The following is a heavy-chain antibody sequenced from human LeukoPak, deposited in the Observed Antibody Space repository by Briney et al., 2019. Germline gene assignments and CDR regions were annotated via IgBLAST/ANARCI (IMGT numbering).Heavy chain of an antibody. CDR1: GGSFSGYY. D-gene: IGHD2-2*01. CDR3: ATSSAKVDY. V-gene: IGHV4-59*10. CDR2: IYTSGST. J-gene: IGHJ4*02. Sequence: SETLSLTCAVYGGSFSGYYWSWIRQPAGKGLEWIGRIYTSGSTNYNPSLKSRVTMSVDTSKNQFSLKLSSVTAADTAVYYCATSSAKVDYWGQGTLVTVSS.